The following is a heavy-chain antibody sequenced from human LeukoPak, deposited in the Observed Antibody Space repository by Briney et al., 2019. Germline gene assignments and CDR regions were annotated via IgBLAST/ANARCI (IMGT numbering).Heavy chain of an antibody. J-gene: IGHJ3*02. Sequence: GGSLRLSCAVSGFTFSHYSMTWVRQAPGKGLEWVSSISTSSSYIYYADSVKGRFTISRDNAKNSLYLQMNSLGAEDTAVYYCARAALRYFDRDAFDIWGQGTMVNVSS. D-gene: IGHD3-9*01. CDR2: ISTSSSYI. CDR3: ARAALRYFDRDAFDI. CDR1: GFTFSHYS. V-gene: IGHV3-21*01.